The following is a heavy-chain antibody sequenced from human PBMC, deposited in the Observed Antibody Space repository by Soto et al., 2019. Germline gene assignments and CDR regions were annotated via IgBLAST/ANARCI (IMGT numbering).Heavy chain of an antibody. CDR3: ARMEGSFGVVIQWDPYYYMDV. D-gene: IGHD3-3*01. V-gene: IGHV1-18*01. Sequence: QVQLVQSGAEVKKPGASVKVSCKASGYTFTSYGISWVRQAPGQGLEWMGWISAYNGNTNYAQKLQGTVTMTTATSTSTAYMELRSLRSDDTAVYYCARMEGSFGVVIQWDPYYYMDVCGKGTTLTVS. CDR2: ISAYNGNT. J-gene: IGHJ6*03. CDR1: GYTFTSYG.